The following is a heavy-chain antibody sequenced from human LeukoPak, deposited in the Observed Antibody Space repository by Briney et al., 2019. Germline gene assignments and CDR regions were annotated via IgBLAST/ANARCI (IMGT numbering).Heavy chain of an antibody. V-gene: IGHV1-69*04. D-gene: IGHD6-13*01. J-gene: IGHJ5*02. Sequence: GASVKVSCKAPGYTFSTYGISWVRQAPGQGLEWMGRIIPILGIANYAQKFQGRVTITADKSTSTAYMELSSLRSEDTAVYYCARIAAAGTAEPDNWFDPWGQGTLVTVSS. CDR2: IIPILGIA. CDR1: GYTFSTYG. CDR3: ARIAAAGTAEPDNWFDP.